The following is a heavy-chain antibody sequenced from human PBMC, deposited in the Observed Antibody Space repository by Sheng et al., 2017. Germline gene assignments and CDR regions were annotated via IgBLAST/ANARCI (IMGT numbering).Heavy chain of an antibody. Sequence: QVQLVESGGGVVQPGGSLRLSCAASGFTFSSYGMHWVRQAPGKGLEWVAFIRYDGSNKYYADSVKGRFTISRDNSKNTLYLQMNSLRAEDTAVYYCAKVTGITIFGVVTGEDYFDYWGQGTLVTVSS. CDR3: AKVTGITIFGVVTGEDYFDY. J-gene: IGHJ4*02. V-gene: IGHV3-30*02. CDR1: GFTFSSYG. CDR2: IRYDGSNK. D-gene: IGHD3-3*01.